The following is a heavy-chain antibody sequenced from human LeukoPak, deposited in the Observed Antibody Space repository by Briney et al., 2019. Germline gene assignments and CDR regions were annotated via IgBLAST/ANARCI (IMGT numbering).Heavy chain of an antibody. D-gene: IGHD6-6*01. J-gene: IGHJ6*03. CDR1: GYTFTGYY. CDR2: INPNSGGT. V-gene: IGHV1-2*07. CDR3: ARDIAAREYYYYYYYMDV. Sequence: ASVKVSCKASGYTFTGYYMHWVRQAPGQGLEWMGWINPNSGGTNYAHKFQGRFTMTRDTSISTAYMELSRLRSDDTAVYYCARDIAAREYYYYYYYMDVWGKGTTVTVSS.